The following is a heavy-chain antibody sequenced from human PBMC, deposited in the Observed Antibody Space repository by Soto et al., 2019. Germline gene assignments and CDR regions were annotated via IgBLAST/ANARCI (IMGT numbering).Heavy chain of an antibody. Sequence: QVQRVQSGAEVKKPRASVKVSCKASGYTFTGYYTYWVRQAAGQGLEWMGWINLNSGGTNYAQKFQGWVTVTRDTSISTAYMELSRLRSDDTAMYYCARSIVAAGTGISPDYYYYGMDVWGQGTTVTVSS. V-gene: IGHV1-2*04. CDR2: INLNSGGT. CDR1: GYTFTGYY. D-gene: IGHD6-13*01. J-gene: IGHJ6*02. CDR3: ARSIVAAGTGISPDYYYYGMDV.